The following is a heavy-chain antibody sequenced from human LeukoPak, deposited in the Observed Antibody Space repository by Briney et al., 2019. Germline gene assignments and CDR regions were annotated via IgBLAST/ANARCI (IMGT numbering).Heavy chain of an antibody. Sequence: PSETLSLTCAVSGGSISSSNWWSWVRQPPGEGLEWIGEIYHSGSTNYNPSLKSRVTISVDKSKNQFSLKLSSVTAADTAVYYCARVEYDYVWGSYRFDYWGQGTLVTVSS. D-gene: IGHD3-16*02. CDR2: IYHSGST. CDR3: ARVEYDYVWGSYRFDY. J-gene: IGHJ4*02. V-gene: IGHV4-4*02. CDR1: GGSISSSNW.